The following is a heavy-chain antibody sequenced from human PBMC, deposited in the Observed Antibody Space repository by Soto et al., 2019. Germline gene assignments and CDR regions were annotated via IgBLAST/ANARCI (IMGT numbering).Heavy chain of an antibody. V-gene: IGHV1-46*01. D-gene: IGHD6-13*01. CDR3: ARVGVRAGTVNYFDY. CDR1: GYTFTSYY. Sequence: ASVKVSFKASGYTFTSYYMHWVRQAPGQGLEWMGIINPSGGSTSYAQKFQGRVTMTRDTSTSTVYMELSSLRSEDTAVYYCARVGVRAGTVNYFDYWGQGTLVTVSS. CDR2: INPSGGST. J-gene: IGHJ4*02.